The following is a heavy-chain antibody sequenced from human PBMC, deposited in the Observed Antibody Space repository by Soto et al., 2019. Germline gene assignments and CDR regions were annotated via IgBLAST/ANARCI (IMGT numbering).Heavy chain of an antibody. CDR3: ARTLSGGFDY. J-gene: IGHJ4*02. V-gene: IGHV4-59*01. Sequence: QVQLQESGPGLVKPSETLSLTCTVSGDSLTRNYWSWIRQSPGKGLGWLAFIHNGRTTNYNPSLVGGVSISVDTSKSQLSLNLNSVTAADTAVYYCARTLSGGFDYWGQGTLVTVSS. CDR1: GDSLTRNY. CDR2: IHNGRTT.